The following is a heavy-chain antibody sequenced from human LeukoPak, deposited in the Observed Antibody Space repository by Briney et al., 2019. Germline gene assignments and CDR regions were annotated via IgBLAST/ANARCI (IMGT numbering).Heavy chain of an antibody. V-gene: IGHV1-18*01. D-gene: IGHD2-21*02. Sequence: GASVKVSCKASGYTFTSYGITWVRQAPGQGLEWMGWISAYNGNTSYAQKLQGRVTMTTDTSTSTAYMELRSLRSDDTAVYYCASTYCGGDCYFFPIDYWGQGTLVTVSS. CDR3: ASTYCGGDCYFFPIDY. CDR1: GYTFTSYG. J-gene: IGHJ4*02. CDR2: ISAYNGNT.